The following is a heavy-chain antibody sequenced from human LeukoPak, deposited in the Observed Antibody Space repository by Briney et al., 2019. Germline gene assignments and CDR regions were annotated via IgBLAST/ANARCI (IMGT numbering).Heavy chain of an antibody. CDR1: DDSITMYY. J-gene: IGHJ5*02. Sequence: SETLSLTCTVSDDSITMYYWTWIRQPPGKGLEWIGYVDHTGSTKFNPSLNGRVSISRDTSNNFFSLRLRSVTAADTAVYYCARAVVPAARGVFDPWGQGTLVTVSS. D-gene: IGHD2-2*01. CDR2: VDHTGST. CDR3: ARAVVPAARGVFDP. V-gene: IGHV4-59*01.